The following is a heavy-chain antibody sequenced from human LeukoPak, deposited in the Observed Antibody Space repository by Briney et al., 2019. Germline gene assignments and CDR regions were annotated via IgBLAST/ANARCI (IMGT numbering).Heavy chain of an antibody. CDR3: AKDRETFSSYGYFDY. J-gene: IGHJ4*02. D-gene: IGHD2-21*01. CDR2: IRYDGLKK. V-gene: IGHV3-30*02. CDR1: GFTFSTYD. Sequence: GGSLRLSCATSGFTFSTYDIHWVRQAPGKGLEWVAHIRYDGLKKRYADSVRGRVTVSRDNSKNTLYLQMNSLRAEDTAVYYCAKDRETFSSYGYFDYWGQGNLVPVSS.